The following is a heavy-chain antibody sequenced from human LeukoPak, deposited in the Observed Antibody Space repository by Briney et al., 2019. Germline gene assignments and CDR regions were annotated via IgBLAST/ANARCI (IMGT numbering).Heavy chain of an antibody. Sequence: SAALSLTCSVAGGGISSSYWRWWRRQPGEGGEGRGYIYYSASTNYTPSLKSRLTISVDTSKNQSSLKLSSVTAADTAVYYCARLPQDSSGWPGFDYWGQGTLSPSPQ. CDR1: GGGISSSY. V-gene: IGHV4-59*08. D-gene: IGHD6-19*01. CDR2: IYYSAST. J-gene: IGHJ4*02. CDR3: ARLPQDSSGWPGFDY.